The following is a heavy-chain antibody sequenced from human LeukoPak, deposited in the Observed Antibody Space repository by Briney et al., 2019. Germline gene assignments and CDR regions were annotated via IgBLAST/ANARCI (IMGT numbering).Heavy chain of an antibody. CDR3: ARAKYSGSHFDY. Sequence: GGSLRLSCAGSGFTITPYWMHWVRQAPGKGLVWVSRINSDGSSTSYADSVKGRFTISRDNAKNTLNLQMNSLRAEDTAVYYCARAKYSGSHFDYWARELWSLSPQ. CDR1: GFTITPYW. D-gene: IGHD6-13*01. CDR2: INSDGSST. V-gene: IGHV3-74*01. J-gene: IGHJ4*02.